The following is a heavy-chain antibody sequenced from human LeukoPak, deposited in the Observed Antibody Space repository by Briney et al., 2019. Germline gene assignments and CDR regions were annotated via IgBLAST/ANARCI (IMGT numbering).Heavy chain of an antibody. D-gene: IGHD1-26*01. Sequence: GGSLRLSCAGSGFTFSSYAMAWVRQTPEKGLEWVAIISSSDGGTYYIDSVKGRFTISRDNSKNMLNLQMNSLRAGDTAVYYCAKVRYSGSYYGYFDYWGQGTLVTVSS. CDR2: ISSSDGGT. CDR3: AKVRYSGSYYGYFDY. V-gene: IGHV3-23*01. CDR1: GFTFSSYA. J-gene: IGHJ4*02.